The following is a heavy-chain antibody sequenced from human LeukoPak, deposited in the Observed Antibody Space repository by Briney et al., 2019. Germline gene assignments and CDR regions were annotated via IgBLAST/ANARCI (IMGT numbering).Heavy chain of an antibody. CDR1: GFTSSDHY. CDR2: IRDKATSYTT. V-gene: IGHV3-72*01. J-gene: IGHJ4*02. CDR3: TRVTYYYDC. Sequence: GGSLRLSCAASGFTSSDHYMDWVRQAPGKGLEWVGRIRDKATSYTTEYAASVKGRFTISRDDSKNSVYLQMNSLKTEDTAVYYCTRVTYYYDCWGQGTLVTVSS.